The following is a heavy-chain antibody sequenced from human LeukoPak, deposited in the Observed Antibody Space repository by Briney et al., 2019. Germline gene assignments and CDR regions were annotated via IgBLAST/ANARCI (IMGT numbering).Heavy chain of an antibody. CDR2: ISSSVRTI. CDR3: ARESRQWLVLGGVDY. V-gene: IGHV3-11*04. CDR1: GFTFNDYY. D-gene: IGHD6-19*01. Sequence: PGGSLRLSCAASGFTFNDYYMSWIRQAPGKGREWVSYISSSVRTIYYADSVKGRFTISRDNAKNSLYLQMNSLRAEDTAVYYCARESRQWLVLGGVDYWGQGTLVTVSS. J-gene: IGHJ4*02.